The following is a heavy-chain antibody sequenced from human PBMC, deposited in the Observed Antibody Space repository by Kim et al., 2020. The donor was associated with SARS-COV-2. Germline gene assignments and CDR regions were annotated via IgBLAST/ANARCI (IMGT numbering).Heavy chain of an antibody. Sequence: WGSLRLSCAASGFTFSSYALSWVRQAPGKGLEWVSSISSSGVTTYYADSVKGRFTISRDNSKNTLYLQLNSLRAEDTAVYYCAKSSWAPGGINWPFFDYWGQGSLVTVSS. CDR1: GFTFSSYA. CDR2: ISSSGVTT. J-gene: IGHJ4*02. V-gene: IGHV3-23*01. CDR3: AKSSWAPGGINWPFFDY. D-gene: IGHD2-2*02.